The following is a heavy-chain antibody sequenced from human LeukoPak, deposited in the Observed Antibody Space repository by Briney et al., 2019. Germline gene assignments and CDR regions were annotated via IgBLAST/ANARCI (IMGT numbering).Heavy chain of an antibody. CDR3: ARDSYSSGWHPWIGY. V-gene: IGHV3-7*01. J-gene: IGHJ4*02. CDR1: TFTFRNYW. Sequence: GGSLRLSCAASTFTFRNYWMSWVRQAPGKGLEWVANISPDGSTEYYVDSVKGRFTISRDNAQNSLYLQMNSLRAEDTAVYYCARDSYSSGWHPWIGYWGQGTLVTVSS. CDR2: ISPDGSTE. D-gene: IGHD6-19*01.